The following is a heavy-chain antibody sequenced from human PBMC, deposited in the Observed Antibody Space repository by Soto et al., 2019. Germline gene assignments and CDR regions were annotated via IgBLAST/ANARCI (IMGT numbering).Heavy chain of an antibody. CDR1: GYSFTSYW. CDR2: IYPGDSDT. J-gene: IGHJ6*02. V-gene: IGHV5-51*01. D-gene: IGHD3-10*01. CDR3: ARHIPYYYGSGSYYKNYYYGMDV. Sequence: PGESLKISCKGSGYSFTSYWIGWVRQMPGKGLEWMGIIYPGDSDTRYSPSFQGQVTISADKSISTAYLQWSSLKASDTAMYYCARHIPYYYGSGSYYKNYYYGMDVWGQGTTVTVSS.